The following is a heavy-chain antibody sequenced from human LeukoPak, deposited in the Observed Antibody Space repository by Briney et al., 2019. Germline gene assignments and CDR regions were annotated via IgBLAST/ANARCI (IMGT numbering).Heavy chain of an antibody. D-gene: IGHD4-17*01. V-gene: IGHV3-48*02. CDR3: ATDSGYGDFDH. Sequence: QPGGSLRLSCAASGFTFGDYSMNWVRQAPGKGLEWLAYITGSSSTIYYTDSVKGRFTVSRDNANLSLYLQVNSLRDEDSAVYYCATDSGYGDFDHWGQGTLVTVSS. CDR1: GFTFGDYS. CDR2: ITGSSSTI. J-gene: IGHJ5*02.